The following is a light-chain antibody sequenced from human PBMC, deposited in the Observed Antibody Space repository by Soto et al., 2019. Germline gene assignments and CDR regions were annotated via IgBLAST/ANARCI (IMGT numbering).Light chain of an antibody. CDR2: GAS. V-gene: IGKV3-20*01. CDR1: QSVSSSY. CDR3: QQYGSPRT. J-gene: IGKJ4*01. Sequence: EIVLTQSPGTLSLSPGERATLSCRASQSVSSSYLAWYQQKPGQAPRLLIYGASSRATGIPDRFSGSGSGTDFTFTISRLEPEDFAVYYCQQYGSPRTFGGGTKVDIK.